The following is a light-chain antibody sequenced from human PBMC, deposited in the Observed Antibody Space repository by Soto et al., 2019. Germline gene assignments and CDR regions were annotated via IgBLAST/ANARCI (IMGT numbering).Light chain of an antibody. CDR3: KTWGSGIVV. J-gene: IGLJ2*01. CDR2: LNSDGSH. CDR1: SGHSNYA. Sequence: QSVLTQSPSASASLGASVKLTCTLRSGHSNYAIAWHQQQSEKGPRYLMKLNSDGSHSKGDGIPDRFSGSSSGAERYLTISSLQSEYEADYYCKTWGSGIVVFGGGTKLTVL. V-gene: IGLV4-69*01.